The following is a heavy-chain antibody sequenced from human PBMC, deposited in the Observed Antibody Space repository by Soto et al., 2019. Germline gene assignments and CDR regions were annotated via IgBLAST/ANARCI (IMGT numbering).Heavy chain of an antibody. Sequence: SETLSLTCAVYGGSFSGYYWSWIRQPPGKGLEWIGEINHSGSTNYNPSLKSRVTISVDTSKNQSSLKLSSVTAADTAVYYCARGPLYYDILTGYYPRDYYYYGMDVWGQGTTVTVSS. J-gene: IGHJ6*02. V-gene: IGHV4-34*01. CDR2: INHSGST. CDR1: GGSFSGYY. CDR3: ARGPLYYDILTGYYPRDYYYYGMDV. D-gene: IGHD3-9*01.